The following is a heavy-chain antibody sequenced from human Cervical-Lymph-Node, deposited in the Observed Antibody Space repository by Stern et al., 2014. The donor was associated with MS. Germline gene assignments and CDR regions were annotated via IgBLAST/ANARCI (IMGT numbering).Heavy chain of an antibody. CDR1: GDAISNYY. V-gene: IGHV4-59*01. J-gene: IGHJ4*02. CDR2: TDSAGST. CDR3: ARDQAGPLDY. Sequence: QLQLQESGPGLVKPSETLSLTCTVSGDAISNYYWSWLRQSPGKGLEWIGYTDSAGSTKYNPSLKTRVTISVDKSKNQFSLRLTSVTAADTAVYYCARDQAGPLDYWGQGTLVTVSS. D-gene: IGHD1-1*01.